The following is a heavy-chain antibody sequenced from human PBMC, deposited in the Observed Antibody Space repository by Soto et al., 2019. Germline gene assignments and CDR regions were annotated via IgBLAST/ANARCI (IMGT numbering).Heavy chain of an antibody. CDR1: GGSISSGGYY. V-gene: IGHV4-61*08. D-gene: IGHD6-13*01. CDR3: ARHETYSSSWYYYYYGMDV. CDR2: IYYSGST. Sequence: SETLSLTCTVSGGSISSGGYYWSWIRQHQGKGLEWIGYIYYSGSTNYNPSLKSRVTISVDTSKNQFSLKLSSVTAADTAVYYCARHETYSSSWYYYYYGMDVWGQGTTVTV. J-gene: IGHJ6*02.